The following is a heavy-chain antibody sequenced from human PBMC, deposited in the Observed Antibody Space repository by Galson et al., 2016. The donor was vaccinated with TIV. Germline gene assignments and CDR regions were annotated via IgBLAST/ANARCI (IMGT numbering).Heavy chain of an antibody. Sequence: SLRLSCAASGFTFSDYGMSWVRQAPGKGLEWVANINGNGIVTSYAGSLKGRFTISRDNAKNSLFLQMTSLGVEDTALYFCARDFFCGGTCYYFDQWGQGALVSVSS. CDR1: GFTFSDYG. CDR2: INGNGIVT. CDR3: ARDFFCGGTCYYFDQ. D-gene: IGHD2-15*01. J-gene: IGHJ4*02. V-gene: IGHV3-20*04.